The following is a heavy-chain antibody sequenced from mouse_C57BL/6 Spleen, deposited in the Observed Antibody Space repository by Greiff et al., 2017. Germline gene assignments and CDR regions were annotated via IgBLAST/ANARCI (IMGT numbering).Heavy chain of an antibody. CDR3: ACKRRYDMDY. V-gene: IGHV2-2*02. CDR1: GFSLTSYG. Sequence: VHLVESGPGLVQPSQSLSITCTVSGFSLTSYGVHWVRQSPGKGLEWLGVIWSGGSTDYNAAFISKLSISKDNSKSQVFFKMNSRQANDTAIYVCACKRRYDMDYWGQGTSVTVSS. CDR2: IWSGGST. J-gene: IGHJ4*01.